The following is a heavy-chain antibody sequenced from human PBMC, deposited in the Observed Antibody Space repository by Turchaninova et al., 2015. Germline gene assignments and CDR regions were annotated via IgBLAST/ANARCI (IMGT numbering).Heavy chain of an antibody. CDR3: ARGRGGRFYP. V-gene: IGHV4-34*01. Sequence: QVQLQQWGAGLLKPSETLSLTCAVYGGSFSGYYWSWIRQPPGKGLEWIGEINHSGTTNYNPSLESRVTISVDTSNNQFSLTVSVAAAADTAVYYGARGRGGRFYPWGQGTLVTVSS. J-gene: IGHJ5*02. D-gene: IGHD3-16*01. CDR2: INHSGTT. CDR1: GGSFSGYY.